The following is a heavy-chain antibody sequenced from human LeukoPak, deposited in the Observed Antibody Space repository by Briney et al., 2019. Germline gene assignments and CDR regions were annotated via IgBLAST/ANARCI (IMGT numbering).Heavy chain of an antibody. CDR3: ARGGARYYGDYNPPFDY. CDR1: GFTFSSYG. CDR2: IWYDGSNK. D-gene: IGHD4-17*01. Sequence: GRFLRLSCAASGFTFSSYGMHWVRQAPGKGLEWVAVIWYDGSNKYYADSVKGRFTISRDNSKNTLYLQMNSLRAEDTAVYYCARGGARYYGDYNPPFDYWGQGTLVTVSS. J-gene: IGHJ4*02. V-gene: IGHV3-33*01.